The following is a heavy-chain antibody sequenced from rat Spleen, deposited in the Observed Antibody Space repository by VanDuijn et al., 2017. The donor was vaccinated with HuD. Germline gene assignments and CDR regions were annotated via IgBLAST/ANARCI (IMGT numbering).Heavy chain of an antibody. J-gene: IGHJ2*01. CDR1: GYSITSIY. CDR3: ERFAMGITKLFDY. D-gene: IGHD1-9*01. Sequence: EVQLQESGPGLVKPSQSLSLTCSVTGYSITSIYWGWIRKFPGNKMEWMGYRSYSGSTSYNPSLKRRISISRDTSKNPFFLQVNSVTTEDTATYYCERFAMGITKLFDYWGQGVMVTVSS. CDR2: RSYSGST. V-gene: IGHV3-1*01.